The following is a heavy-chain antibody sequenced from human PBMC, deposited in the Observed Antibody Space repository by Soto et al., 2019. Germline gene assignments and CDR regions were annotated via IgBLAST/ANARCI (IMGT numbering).Heavy chain of an antibody. CDR2: FYYSGST. Sequence: PSETLSPTCTVSGGSISSYYWSWIRQPPGKGLEWIGYFYYSGSTNYNPSLKSRVTISVDTSKNQFSLKLSSVTAADTAVYYCARGGWKLFDYWGQGTLVTVS. CDR3: ARGGWKLFDY. D-gene: IGHD6-19*01. CDR1: GGSISSYY. V-gene: IGHV4-59*01. J-gene: IGHJ4*02.